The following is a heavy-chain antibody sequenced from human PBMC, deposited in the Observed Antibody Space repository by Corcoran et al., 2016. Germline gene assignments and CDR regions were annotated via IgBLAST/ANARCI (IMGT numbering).Heavy chain of an antibody. J-gene: IGHJ4*02. Sequence: EVQLVESGGGLVQPGGSLRLSCAASGFTFSSYDMHWVRQATGKGLEWVSAIGTAGDTYYPGSVKGRFTISRENAKNSLSLQMNSLRAEDTAVYYCARDRGGATRGLFDYWGQGTLVTVSS. CDR1: GFTFSSYD. V-gene: IGHV3-13*01. D-gene: IGHD5-12*01. CDR3: ARDRGGATRGLFDY. CDR2: IGTAGDT.